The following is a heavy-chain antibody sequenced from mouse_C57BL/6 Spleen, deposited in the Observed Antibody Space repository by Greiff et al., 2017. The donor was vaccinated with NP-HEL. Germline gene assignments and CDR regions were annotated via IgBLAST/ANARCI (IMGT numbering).Heavy chain of an antibody. Sequence: EVKLMESGPGLVKPSQSLSLTCTVTGYSITSGYGWNWIRQFPGNKLEWMGYISYSGSTTYNPSLKSRISITRDTSKNQLFLQLNSVTTEDTATYYCARTARIKYWGQGTTLTVSS. CDR2: ISYSGST. CDR3: ARTARIKY. CDR1: GYSITSGYG. D-gene: IGHD1-2*01. J-gene: IGHJ2*01. V-gene: IGHV3-2*02.